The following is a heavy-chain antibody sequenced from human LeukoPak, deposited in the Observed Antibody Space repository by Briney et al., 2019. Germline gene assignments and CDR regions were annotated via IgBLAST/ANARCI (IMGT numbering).Heavy chain of an antibody. CDR3: ARDDIFAYPFDI. J-gene: IGHJ3*02. D-gene: IGHD3-16*01. CDR1: GFTFSSYG. V-gene: IGHV3-33*01. CDR2: IWYDGSNK. Sequence: PGGSLRLSCAASGFTFSSYGMHWVRQAPGKGLGWVAVIWYDGSNKYYADSVKGRFTISRDNSKNTLYLQMNSLRAEDTAVYYCARDDIFAYPFDIWGQGTMVTVSS.